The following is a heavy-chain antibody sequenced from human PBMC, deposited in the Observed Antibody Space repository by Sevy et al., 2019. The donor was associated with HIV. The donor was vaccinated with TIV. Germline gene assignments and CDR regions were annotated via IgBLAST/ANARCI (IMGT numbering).Heavy chain of an antibody. J-gene: IGHJ4*02. CDR1: GGTFNSYA. CDR3: ARGGESNWDFDY. Sequence: ASVKVSCKASGGTFNSYAIYWVRQAPGQGLEWMGGIIPPFGAANYAQRFQGRVTITADESTSTVYMELSSLKSEDTAVYYCARGGESNWDFDYWGQGTLVTVSS. V-gene: IGHV1-69*13. CDR2: IIPPFGAA. D-gene: IGHD1-1*01.